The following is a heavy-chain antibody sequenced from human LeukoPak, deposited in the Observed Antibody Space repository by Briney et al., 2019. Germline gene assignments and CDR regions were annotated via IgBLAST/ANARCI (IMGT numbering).Heavy chain of an antibody. Sequence: ASVKVSCKASGYTFTRYYMHRVRQAPGQGLEWMGIINPSGGSTSYAQKFQGRVTMTRDMSTSTVYMELSSLRSEDTAVYYCARDHGSGSYYDFDYWGQGTLITVSS. CDR3: ARDHGSGSYYDFDY. D-gene: IGHD3-10*01. J-gene: IGHJ4*02. CDR1: GYTFTRYY. CDR2: INPSGGST. V-gene: IGHV1-46*01.